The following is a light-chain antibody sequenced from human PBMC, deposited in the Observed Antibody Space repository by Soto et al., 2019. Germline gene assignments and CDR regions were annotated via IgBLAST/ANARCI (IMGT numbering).Light chain of an antibody. V-gene: IGLV1-44*01. CDR1: SSNIGSNT. J-gene: IGLJ3*02. CDR3: AAWDDSLNGWV. CDR2: NNN. Sequence: QSVLTQPPSASVTPGQRVTISCSGSSSNIGSNTVNWYQQLPGTAPKRLIYNNNQRPSGVPDRFSGSKSGTSASLAISGLQSEDEADYYCAAWDDSLNGWVFGGGTKLTVL.